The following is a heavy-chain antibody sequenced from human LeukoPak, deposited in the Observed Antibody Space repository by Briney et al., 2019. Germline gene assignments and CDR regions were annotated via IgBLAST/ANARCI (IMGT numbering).Heavy chain of an antibody. D-gene: IGHD3-3*01. CDR1: GFTFSSYG. V-gene: IGHV3-33*06. Sequence: GGSLRLSCAASGFTFSSYGMHWVRQAPGKGLEWVAVIWYDGSNKYYADSVKGRFTISRDNSKNTLYLQTNSLRAEDTAVYYCAKDLAIFGVVITPIDYWGQGTLVTVSS. CDR2: IWYDGSNK. J-gene: IGHJ4*02. CDR3: AKDLAIFGVVITPIDY.